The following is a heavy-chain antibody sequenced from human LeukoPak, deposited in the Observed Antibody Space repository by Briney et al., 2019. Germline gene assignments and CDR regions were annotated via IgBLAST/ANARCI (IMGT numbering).Heavy chain of an antibody. CDR1: GYTFTGYY. Sequence: ASVKVSCKASGYTFTGYYIHWLRQAPGQGLEWMGWINPNSGGTNYAQKFQGRVTMTRDASISTAYMELSRLRSDDTAVYYCARSGNISGVVIPYYFDYWGQGTLVTVSS. CDR3: ARSGNISGVVIPYYFDY. CDR2: INPNSGGT. D-gene: IGHD3-3*02. V-gene: IGHV1-2*02. J-gene: IGHJ4*02.